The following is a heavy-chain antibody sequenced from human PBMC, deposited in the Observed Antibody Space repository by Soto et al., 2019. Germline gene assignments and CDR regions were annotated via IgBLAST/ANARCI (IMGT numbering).Heavy chain of an antibody. V-gene: IGHV3-30*03. Sequence: GGSLRLSCAASGFTFSTYGMHWVRQAPGKGLDWVALISNDGNNKYYIASVKGRFTISRDNSKNTLYLQMNSLTPDDTAVYYCARALLITTYGSPLGWFDPWGQGT. CDR2: ISNDGNNK. CDR1: GFTFSTYG. D-gene: IGHD3-22*01. J-gene: IGHJ5*02. CDR3: ARALLITTYGSPLGWFDP.